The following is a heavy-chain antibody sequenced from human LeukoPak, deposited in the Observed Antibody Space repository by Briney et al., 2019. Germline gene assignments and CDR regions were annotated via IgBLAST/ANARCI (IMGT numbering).Heavy chain of an antibody. V-gene: IGHV1-69*05. CDR2: IIPIFGTA. Sequence: PSVKVSCKASGGTFSSYAISWVRQAPGQGLEWMGRIIPIFGTANYAQKFQGRVTITTDESTSTAYMELSSLRSEDTAVYYCAVVPAAIGYYYMDVWGKGTTVTVSS. J-gene: IGHJ6*03. CDR3: AVVPAAIGYYYMDV. CDR1: GGTFSSYA. D-gene: IGHD2-2*02.